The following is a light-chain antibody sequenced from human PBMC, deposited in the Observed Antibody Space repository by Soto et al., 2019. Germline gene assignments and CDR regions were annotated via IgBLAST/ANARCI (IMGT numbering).Light chain of an antibody. CDR3: TSYTSSSTFYV. Sequence: QCALTQPASVSGSPGQSITISCTGTSTDVGGYNYVSWYQQHPGKAPNLMIYDVSNRPSGVSNRFSGSKSGNTAYLTISGLQAEDEADYYCTSYTSSSTFYVFGTGTKVTAL. CDR1: STDVGGYNY. CDR2: DVS. V-gene: IGLV2-14*01. J-gene: IGLJ1*01.